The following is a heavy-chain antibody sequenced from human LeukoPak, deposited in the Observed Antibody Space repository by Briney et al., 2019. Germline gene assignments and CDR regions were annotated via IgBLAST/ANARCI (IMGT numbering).Heavy chain of an antibody. CDR1: RGTFSSYA. D-gene: IGHD2-2*01. Sequence: GSSVKVSCKASRGTFSSYAISWVRQAPGQGLEWMGWISAYNGNTNYAQKLQGRVTMTTDTSTSTAYMELRSLRSDDTAVYYCARAGIVVVPAALPSDYWGQGTLVTVSS. J-gene: IGHJ4*02. CDR3: ARAGIVVVPAALPSDY. CDR2: ISAYNGNT. V-gene: IGHV1-18*01.